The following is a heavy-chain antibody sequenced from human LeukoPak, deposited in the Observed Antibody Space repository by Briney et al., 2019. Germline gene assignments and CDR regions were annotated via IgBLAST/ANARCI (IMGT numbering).Heavy chain of an antibody. CDR1: GFTFSSYA. V-gene: IGHV3-23*01. D-gene: IGHD1-26*01. CDR2: IAGSGATT. Sequence: PGGSLRLSCAASGFTFSSYAMSWVRQAPGKGLEWVSAIAGSGATTYYADSVKGRFTISRDNSKNTLYLQMNSLRAEDTAVYYRAKYIVGNSDSYWGQGTLVTVSS. J-gene: IGHJ4*02. CDR3: AKYIVGNSDSY.